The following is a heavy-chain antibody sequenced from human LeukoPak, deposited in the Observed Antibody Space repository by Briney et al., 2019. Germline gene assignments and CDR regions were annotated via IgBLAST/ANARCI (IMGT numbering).Heavy chain of an antibody. V-gene: IGHV1-2*02. CDR3: ARDLIKRIVATISDYYYYMDV. CDR2: ISPNSGGT. Sequence: ASVKVSCKASGYTFTGYYMHWVRQAPGQGLEWMGWISPNSGGTNYAQKFQGRVTMTRDTSISTAYMELSRLRSDDTAVYYCARDLIKRIVATISDYYYYMDVWGKGTTVTVSS. J-gene: IGHJ6*03. D-gene: IGHD5-12*01. CDR1: GYTFTGYY.